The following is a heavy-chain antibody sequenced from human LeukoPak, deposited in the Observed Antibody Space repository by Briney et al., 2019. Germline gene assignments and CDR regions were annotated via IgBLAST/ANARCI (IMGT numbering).Heavy chain of an antibody. D-gene: IGHD6-13*01. V-gene: IGHV3-23*01. CDR1: GFTFSTYG. Sequence: GGTLRLSCAASGFTFSTYGMSWVRQAPGKGLEWVSAISGSGGSTYYADSVKGRFTISRDNSKNTLYLQMNSLRAEDTAVYYCAKGSRSSPMGYYYYYMDVWGKGTTVTVSS. CDR2: ISGSGGST. J-gene: IGHJ6*03. CDR3: AKGSRSSPMGYYYYYMDV.